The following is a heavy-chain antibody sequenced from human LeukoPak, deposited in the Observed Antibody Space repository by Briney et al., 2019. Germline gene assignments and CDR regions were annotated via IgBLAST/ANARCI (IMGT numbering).Heavy chain of an antibody. CDR3: AREYSH. V-gene: IGHV4-61*02. CDR1: GDSITSGDSY. J-gene: IGHJ4*02. CDR2: IYTSGAT. Sequence: SQTLSLTCSVSGDSITSGDSYWTWIRQPAGEGLEWIGLIYTSGATKYNPSLKSRITISLDTSKNQFSLQLNSVAAADTAVYYCAREYSHWGQGTLVTVSS. D-gene: IGHD2-15*01.